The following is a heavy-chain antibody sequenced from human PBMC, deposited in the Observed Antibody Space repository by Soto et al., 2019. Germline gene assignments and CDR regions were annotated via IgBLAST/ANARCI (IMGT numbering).Heavy chain of an antibody. CDR1: GFTFSSYG. D-gene: IGHD6-19*01. J-gene: IGHJ4*02. V-gene: IGHV3-30*18. CDR2: ISYDGSNK. Sequence: GGSLRLSCAASGFTFSSYGMHWVRQAPGKGLEWVAVISYDGSNKYYADSVKGRFTISRDNSKNTLYLQMNSLRAEDTAVYYCAKEDPEYSSGWGIDYWGQGTLVTVSS. CDR3: AKEDPEYSSGWGIDY.